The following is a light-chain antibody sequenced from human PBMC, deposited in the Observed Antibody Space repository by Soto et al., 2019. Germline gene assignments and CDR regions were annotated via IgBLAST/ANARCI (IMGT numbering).Light chain of an antibody. CDR1: QHITNN. Sequence: DIQMTQSPSSLSASVGDRVTITCQASQHITNNLNWYQQKPGRVPKLLIHGASNLQPGVPSRFSGGGSGTDFALTMSSLQPEDIATYYCQQYENTPYTLGQGTKLEIK. CDR2: GAS. V-gene: IGKV1-33*01. J-gene: IGKJ2*01. CDR3: QQYENTPYT.